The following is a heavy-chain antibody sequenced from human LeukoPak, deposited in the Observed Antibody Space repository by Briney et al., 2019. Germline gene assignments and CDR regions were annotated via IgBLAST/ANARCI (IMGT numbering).Heavy chain of an antibody. CDR1: GFTFNSYG. J-gene: IGHJ4*02. CDR2: IRYDGTNT. CDR3: AKTRVVPAPLDY. D-gene: IGHD2-2*01. Sequence: GGSLRLSCAASGFTFNSYGMHWVRQAPGKGLEWVAFIRYDGTNTYYADSVKGRFTISRDNSKNTLYLQMNSLRAEDTAMYYCAKTRVVPAPLDYWGQGTLVTVSS. V-gene: IGHV3-30*02.